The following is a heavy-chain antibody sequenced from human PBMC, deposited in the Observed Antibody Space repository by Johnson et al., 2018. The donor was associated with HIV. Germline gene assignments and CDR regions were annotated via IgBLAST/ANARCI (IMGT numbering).Heavy chain of an antibody. CDR1: GFTFSGSA. D-gene: IGHD3-22*01. Sequence: EVQLVESGGGLVQPGGSLKLACAASGFTFSGSALHWVRQASGKGLEWVGHIRSKGNNYATAYAASVKGRFTISRDDSQNTAYLQMNSLRAEDTAVYFCARDGDYYDSNGGDAFDIWGQGTMVTVSS. CDR3: ARDGDYYDSNGGDAFDI. J-gene: IGHJ3*02. CDR2: IRSKGNNYAT. V-gene: IGHV3-73*01.